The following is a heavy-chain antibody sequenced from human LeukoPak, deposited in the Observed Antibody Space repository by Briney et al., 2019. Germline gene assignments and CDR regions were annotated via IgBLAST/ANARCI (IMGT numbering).Heavy chain of an antibody. V-gene: IGHV4-34*01. CDR2: INHSGST. D-gene: IGHD6-13*01. Sequence: SETLSLTCAVYGGSFSGYYWSWVRQPPGKGLEWIGEINHSGSTNYNPSLKGRVTISVDTSKNQFSLKLSSVTAADTAVYYCASCSSRWYYRLDYWGQGTLVTVSS. J-gene: IGHJ4*02. CDR1: GGSFSGYY. CDR3: ASCSSRWYYRLDY.